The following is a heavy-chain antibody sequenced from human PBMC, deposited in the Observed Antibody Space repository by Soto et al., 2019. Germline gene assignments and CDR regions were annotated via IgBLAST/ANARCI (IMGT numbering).Heavy chain of an antibody. CDR1: GGSISSGGYY. Sequence: SETLSLTCTVSGGSISSGGYYWSWIRQHPGKGLEWIGYIYYSGSTYYNPSLMSRVTISVDTSKSQFSLKLSSVTAADTAVYYCARYTLSSGWPRYFDSWGQGTLVTVSS. D-gene: IGHD6-19*01. CDR3: ARYTLSSGWPRYFDS. V-gene: IGHV4-31*03. J-gene: IGHJ4*02. CDR2: IYYSGST.